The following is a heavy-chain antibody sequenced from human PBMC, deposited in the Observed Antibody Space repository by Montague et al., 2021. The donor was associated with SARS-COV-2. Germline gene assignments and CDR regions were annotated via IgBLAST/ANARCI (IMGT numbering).Heavy chain of an antibody. CDR2: IYYSGST. V-gene: IGHV4-39*01. CDR3: ARRSYDILTGYSIPNGFDP. CDR1: GGSISSSSYY. D-gene: IGHD3-9*01. J-gene: IGHJ5*02. Sequence: SETLSLTCTVSGGSISSSSYYWGWIRQPPGKGLEWIGSIYYSGSTYYNPSLKSRVTISVDTSENQFSLKLSSVTAADTAVYYCARRSYDILTGYSIPNGFDPWGQGTLVTVSS.